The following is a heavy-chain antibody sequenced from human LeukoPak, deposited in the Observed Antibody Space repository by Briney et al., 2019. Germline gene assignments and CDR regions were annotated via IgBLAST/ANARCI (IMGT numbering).Heavy chain of an antibody. V-gene: IGHV3-21*01. D-gene: IGHD4/OR15-4a*01. CDR1: GFTFSSYN. CDR2: ISSSSSYI. Sequence: GSLRLSCAASGFTFSSYNMNWVRQAPGPGLEWVSSISSSSSYIYYADSVKGRFTISRDNAKNSLYLQMNSLRAEDTALYYCARYGGNAFDVWGQGTMVTVSS. J-gene: IGHJ3*01. CDR3: ARYGGNAFDV.